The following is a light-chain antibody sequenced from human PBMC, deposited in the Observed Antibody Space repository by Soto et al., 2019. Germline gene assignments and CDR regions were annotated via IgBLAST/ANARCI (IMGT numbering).Light chain of an antibody. CDR2: DVS. CDR1: SSDVGGYNY. J-gene: IGLJ1*01. V-gene: IGLV2-14*01. CDR3: SSYTSSSTLYV. Sequence: QSALTQPAFVSGSPGQSITISCTGTSSDVGGYNYVSWYQQHPGKAPKLMIYDVSNRPSGVSNRFSGSKSGNTASLTISGLQAEDEADYYCSSYTSSSTLYVFGTGTKLTVL.